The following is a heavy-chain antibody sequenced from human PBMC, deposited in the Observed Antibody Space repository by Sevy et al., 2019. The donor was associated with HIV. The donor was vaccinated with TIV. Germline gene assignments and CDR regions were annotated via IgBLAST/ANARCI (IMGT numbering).Heavy chain of an antibody. V-gene: IGHV3-21*06. J-gene: IGHJ4*02. CDR3: ARDEGRSHYIFGKLDY. CDR2: ISGCDST. CDR1: GFTFRTYA. D-gene: IGHD3-3*02. Sequence: GGSLRLSCTASGFTFRTYAMSWVRQAPGKGLDWVSGKGLEWVSAISGCDSTYYADSVKGRFTISRDSAKSSLYLQMNSLGVEDTAVYYCARDEGRSHYIFGKLDYWGQGTLVTVSS.